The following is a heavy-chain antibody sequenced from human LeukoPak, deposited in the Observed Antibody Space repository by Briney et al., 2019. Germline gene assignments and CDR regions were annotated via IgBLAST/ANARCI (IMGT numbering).Heavy chain of an antibody. D-gene: IGHD5-24*01. CDR3: AGEMATIIRLDAFDI. J-gene: IGHJ3*02. Sequence: SETRSLTCTVSGYSISSGYYWGWIRQPPGKALEWIGSIYHSGSTYYNSSLKSRVTISVDTSKNQFSLKLSSVTAADTAVYYCAGEMATIIRLDAFDIWGQGTMVTVSS. V-gene: IGHV4-38-2*02. CDR1: GYSISSGYY. CDR2: IYHSGST.